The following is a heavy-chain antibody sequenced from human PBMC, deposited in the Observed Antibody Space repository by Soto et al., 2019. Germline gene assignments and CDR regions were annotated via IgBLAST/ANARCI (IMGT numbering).Heavy chain of an antibody. CDR2: IGTAGDT. Sequence: SGGSLRLSCAASGFTFSSYDMHWVRQATGKGLEWVSAIGTAGDTYYPGSVKGRFTISRENAKNSLYLQMNSLRAEDTAVYYCARAGYCSGGSCSNLDYYYGMDVWGQGTTVTVSS. CDR1: GFTFSSYD. V-gene: IGHV3-13*01. J-gene: IGHJ6*02. D-gene: IGHD2-15*01. CDR3: ARAGYCSGGSCSNLDYYYGMDV.